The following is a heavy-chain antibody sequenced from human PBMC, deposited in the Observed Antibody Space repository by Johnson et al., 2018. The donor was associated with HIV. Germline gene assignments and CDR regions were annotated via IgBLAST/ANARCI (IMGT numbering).Heavy chain of an antibody. CDR3: ASAWGELDDAFDI. Sequence: QVQLVESGGGVVQPGRSLRLSCAASGFTFSSYGMHWVRQAPGKGLEWVAVISYDGSNKYYADSVKGRFTISRDNSKNTLYLQMNSLRAEDTAVYYCASAWGELDDAFDIWVQGTMVTVSS. D-gene: IGHD1-26*01. V-gene: IGHV3-30*03. CDR1: GFTFSSYG. J-gene: IGHJ3*02. CDR2: ISYDGSNK.